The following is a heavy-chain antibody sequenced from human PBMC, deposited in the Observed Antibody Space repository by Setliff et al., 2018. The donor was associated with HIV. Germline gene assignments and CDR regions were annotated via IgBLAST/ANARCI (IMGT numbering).Heavy chain of an antibody. CDR3: ARDSAAWVTELGILEY. CDR1: GFTFSSYS. D-gene: IGHD6-13*01. Sequence: GGSLRLSCAASGFTFSSYSMNWVRQAPGKGLEWVSSISSSSSYIYYADSVKGRFTISRDNAKNSLYLQMNSLRAEDTAVYYCARDSAAWVTELGILEYWGQGTLVTVSS. J-gene: IGHJ4*02. V-gene: IGHV3-21*01. CDR2: ISSSSSYI.